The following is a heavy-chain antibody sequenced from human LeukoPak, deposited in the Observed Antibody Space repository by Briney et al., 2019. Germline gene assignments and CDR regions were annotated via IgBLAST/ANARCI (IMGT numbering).Heavy chain of an antibody. CDR2: INHSGST. Sequence: SETLSLTCTVSGYSISSGYYWSWIRQPPGKGLEWIGEINHSGSTNYNPSLKSRVTISVDTSKNQFSLKLSSVTAADTAVYYCARGGWALGLHYYMDVWGKGTTVTVSS. CDR3: ARGGWALGLHYYMDV. J-gene: IGHJ6*03. D-gene: IGHD6-19*01. CDR1: GYSISSGYY. V-gene: IGHV4-38-2*02.